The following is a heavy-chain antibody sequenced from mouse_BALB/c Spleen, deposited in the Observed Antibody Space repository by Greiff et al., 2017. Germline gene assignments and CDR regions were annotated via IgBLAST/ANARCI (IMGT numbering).Heavy chain of an antibody. CDR1: GFTFSDYY. V-gene: IGHV5-4*02. CDR3: ARGLRRYFDV. J-gene: IGHJ1*01. CDR2: ISDGGSYT. D-gene: IGHD2-2*01. Sequence: EVQLVESGGGLVKPGGSLKLSCAASGFTFSDYYMYWVRQTPEKRLEWVATISDGGSYTYYPDSVKGRFTISRDNAKNNLYLQMSSLKSEDTAMYYCARGLRRYFDVWGAGTTVTVSS.